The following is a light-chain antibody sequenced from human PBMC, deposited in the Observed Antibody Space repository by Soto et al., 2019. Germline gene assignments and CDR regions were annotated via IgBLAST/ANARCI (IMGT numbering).Light chain of an antibody. CDR1: QSISSW. V-gene: IGKV1-5*03. Sequence: DIQMTQSPSTLSASVGDRVTITCRASQSISSWLAWYQQKPGKAPKLLIYKASSLESEVPSRFSGSGSGTEITLTISSQQPDDFATYYCQQYNSYSTFGQGTRLEIK. CDR3: QQYNSYST. CDR2: KAS. J-gene: IGKJ5*01.